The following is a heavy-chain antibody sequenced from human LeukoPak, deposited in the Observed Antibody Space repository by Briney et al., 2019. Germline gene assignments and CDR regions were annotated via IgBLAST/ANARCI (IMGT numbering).Heavy chain of an antibody. V-gene: IGHV3-23*01. J-gene: IGHJ4*02. CDR2: ISGSGGST. D-gene: IGHD3-3*01. CDR1: GFTFSSYA. CDR3: AKVYRDYDFWSGYYSFDY. Sequence: GGSLRLSCAASGFTFSSYAMSWVRQAPGKGLEWVSAISGSGGSTYYAGSVKGRFTISRDNSKNTLYLQMNSLRAEDTAVYYCAKVYRDYDFWSGYYSFDYWGQGTLVTVSS.